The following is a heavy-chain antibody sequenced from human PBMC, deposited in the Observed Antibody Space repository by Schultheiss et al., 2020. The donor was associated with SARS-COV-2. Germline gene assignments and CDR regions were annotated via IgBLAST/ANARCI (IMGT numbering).Heavy chain of an antibody. J-gene: IGHJ6*02. CDR1: GGSFSGYY. CDR3: ARRTANHIWPYYYYGMDV. V-gene: IGHV4-34*01. D-gene: IGHD1-14*01. CDR2: INHSGST. Sequence: SETLSLTCTVSGGSFSGYYWSWIRQPPGKGLEWIGEINHSGSTNYNPSLKSRVTISVDTSKNQFSLKLSSVTAADTAVYYCARRTANHIWPYYYYGMDVWGQGTTVTVSS.